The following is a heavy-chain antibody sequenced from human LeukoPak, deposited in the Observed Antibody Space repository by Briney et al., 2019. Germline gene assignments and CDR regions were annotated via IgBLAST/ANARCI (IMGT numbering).Heavy chain of an antibody. CDR2: IYYSGST. V-gene: IGHV4-59*12. J-gene: IGHJ5*02. Sequence: PSETLSLTCTVSGGSISSYYWSWIRQPPGKGLEWIGYIYYSGSTNYNPSLKSRVTISVDTSKNQFSLKLSSVTAADTAVYYCARATTPLAATHKHNWFDPWGQGTLVTVSS. CDR1: GGSISSYY. D-gene: IGHD2-15*01. CDR3: ARATTPLAATHKHNWFDP.